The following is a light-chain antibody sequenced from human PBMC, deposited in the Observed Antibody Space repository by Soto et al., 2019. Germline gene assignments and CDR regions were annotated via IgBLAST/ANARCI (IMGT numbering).Light chain of an antibody. V-gene: IGLV1-40*01. CDR2: GNF. CDR1: SSNIGAAYD. J-gene: IGLJ3*02. CDR3: QSYDSSLSGSV. Sequence: QPVLTQPPSVSGAPGQRVTISCTGSSSNIGAAYDVHWYQHLPGTAPKLLIYGNFNRPSGVPDRFSGSKSGTSASLAITGLQAEDEADYYCQSYDSSLSGSVFGGGTKVTVL.